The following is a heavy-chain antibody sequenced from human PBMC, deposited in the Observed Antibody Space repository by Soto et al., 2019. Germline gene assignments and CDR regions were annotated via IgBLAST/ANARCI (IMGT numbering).Heavy chain of an antibody. J-gene: IGHJ5*02. CDR1: GYTFTIYY. CDR2: INPSGGST. Sequence: GASVKVSCKASGYTFTIYYMHCVLQSPGQGLDWMGIINPSGGSTSYAQKFQGRVTMTRDTSTSTVYMELSSLRSEDTAVYYCARDSVVRGVGNWFDPWGQGTLVTVS. V-gene: IGHV1-46*01. CDR3: ARDSVVRGVGNWFDP. D-gene: IGHD3-10*01.